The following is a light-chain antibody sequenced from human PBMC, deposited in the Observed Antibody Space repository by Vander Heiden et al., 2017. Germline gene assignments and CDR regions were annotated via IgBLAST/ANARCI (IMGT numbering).Light chain of an antibody. CDR2: DNT. CDR3: QSYDSSLGGHVV. V-gene: IGLV1-40*01. J-gene: IGLJ2*01. CDR1: TSTIGPGCD. Sequence: QSVLRQPPSGSGARGQRAGISCTGGTSTIGPGCDVHGYQPRRGTAPKLLIYDNTNRPSGVPDRCSGSKSGTSASLAITGLQAADEADYYCQSYDSSLGGHVVFGGGTKLTVL.